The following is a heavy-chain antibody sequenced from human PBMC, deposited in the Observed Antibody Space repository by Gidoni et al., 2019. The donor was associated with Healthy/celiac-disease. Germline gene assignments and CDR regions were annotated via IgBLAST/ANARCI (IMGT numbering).Heavy chain of an antibody. J-gene: IGHJ4*02. V-gene: IGHV3-30*18. CDR2: ISYDGSNK. CDR3: AKDSGYFDWLIDY. CDR1: GFTFSSYG. Sequence: GVVQPGRSLRLSCAASGFTFSSYGMHWVRQAPGKGLEWVAGISYDGSNKYYADSVKGRFTISRDNSKNTLYLQMNSLRAEDTAVYYCAKDSGYFDWLIDYWGQGTLVTVSS. D-gene: IGHD3-9*01.